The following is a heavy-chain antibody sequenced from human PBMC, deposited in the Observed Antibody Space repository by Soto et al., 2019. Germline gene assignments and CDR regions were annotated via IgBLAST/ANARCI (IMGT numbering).Heavy chain of an antibody. CDR1: GYTFTSYG. D-gene: IGHD3-10*01. CDR2: ISTYNGNT. V-gene: IGHV1-18*04. Sequence: QVQLVQSGAGVKKPGASVKVSCKASGYTFTSYGISWVRQAPGQGLEWLGWISTYNGNTKYAQNLQGRVTITTDTPTGTAYMELRSLRSDATAGYYCARVLELAPPAAGSGFVPWGQGTLVTVSS. J-gene: IGHJ5*02. CDR3: ARVLELAPPAAGSGFVP.